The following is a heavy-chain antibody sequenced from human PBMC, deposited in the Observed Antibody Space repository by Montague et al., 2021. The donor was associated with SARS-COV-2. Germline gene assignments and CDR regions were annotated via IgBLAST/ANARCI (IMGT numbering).Heavy chain of an antibody. CDR3: GGTWVYFSPVDV. CDR1: GGSISSREW. J-gene: IGHJ6*01. Sequence: SETLSLTCAVSGGSISSREWCWWLRQPPGRVLERIGEIHQSDTGXTTXXXXLKSRFTISIDQAKNVFPLTLTSMPAADTAVYYCGGTWVYFSPVDVWGQGTTVIVSS. CDR2: IHQSDTGXT. D-gene: IGHD3-3*01. V-gene: IGHV4-4*02.